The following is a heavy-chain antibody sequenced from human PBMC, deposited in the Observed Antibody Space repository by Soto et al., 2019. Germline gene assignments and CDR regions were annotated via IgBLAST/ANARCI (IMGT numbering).Heavy chain of an antibody. Sequence: QVQLVQSGAEVKKPGASVKVSCKASGYTFTGYYMHWVRQAPGQGLEWMGWINPNSGGTNYAQKFQGWVTRTSDTSISTAYMELSRLRSDDTAVYYCARGPSPLVVPAALETRKTQNWFDPWGQGTLVTVSS. CDR3: ARGPSPLVVPAALETRKTQNWFDP. CDR1: GYTFTGYY. V-gene: IGHV1-2*04. D-gene: IGHD2-2*01. CDR2: INPNSGGT. J-gene: IGHJ5*02.